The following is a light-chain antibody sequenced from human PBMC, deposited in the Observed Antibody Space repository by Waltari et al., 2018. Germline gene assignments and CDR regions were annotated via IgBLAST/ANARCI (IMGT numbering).Light chain of an antibody. CDR2: NTN. J-gene: IGLJ3*02. CDR1: RSNIGNNS. Sequence: QSVLPPPPSASGTPGQRVPISCSGSRSNIGNNSGNRYHQLPRTAPKLLMYNTNQRPSGVPDRFSGSRSGTSASLAISGLQSEDEGDYYCSSWDDSLNGPAFGGGTKVTVL. CDR3: SSWDDSLNGPA. V-gene: IGLV1-44*01.